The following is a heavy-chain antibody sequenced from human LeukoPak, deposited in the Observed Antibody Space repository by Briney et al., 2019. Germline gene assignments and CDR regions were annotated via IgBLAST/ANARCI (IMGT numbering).Heavy chain of an antibody. J-gene: IGHJ5*02. Sequence: GASVKSSCKASGYTFTSYDINWVRQATGQGLEWMGWMNPNSGNTGYAQKFQGRVTMTRDTSISTAYMELSRLRSDDTAVYYCARDPRETDFWSGYYMKEAWFDPWGQGTLVTVSS. CDR2: MNPNSGNT. D-gene: IGHD3-3*01. V-gene: IGHV1-8*01. CDR3: ARDPRETDFWSGYYMKEAWFDP. CDR1: GYTFTSYD.